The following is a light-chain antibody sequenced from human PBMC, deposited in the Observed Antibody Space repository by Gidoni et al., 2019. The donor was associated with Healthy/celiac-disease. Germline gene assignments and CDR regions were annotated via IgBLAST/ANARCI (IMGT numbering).Light chain of an antibody. J-gene: IGLJ2*01. V-gene: IGLV3-1*01. CDR2: QDS. CDR3: QAWDSSSVV. Sequence: GDKYACWYQQKPGQSPVLVIYQDSKRPSGIPERFSGSNSGNTATLTISGTQAMDEADYYCQAWDSSSVVFGGGTKLTVL. CDR1: GDKY.